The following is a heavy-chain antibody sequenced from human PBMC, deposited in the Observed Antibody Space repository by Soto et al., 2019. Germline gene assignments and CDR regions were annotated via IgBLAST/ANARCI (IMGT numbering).Heavy chain of an antibody. V-gene: IGHV3-7*01. CDR1: GFTFSSYW. Sequence: GGSLRLSCAASGFTFSSYWMSWVRQAPGKGLEWVAIIKQDGSEKYYVDSVKGRFTISRDNAKNSLYLQMNSLRAEDTAVYYCARDRLLWFGELLVFDYWGQGTLVTVSS. CDR3: ARDRLLWFGELLVFDY. D-gene: IGHD3-10*01. CDR2: IKQDGSEK. J-gene: IGHJ4*02.